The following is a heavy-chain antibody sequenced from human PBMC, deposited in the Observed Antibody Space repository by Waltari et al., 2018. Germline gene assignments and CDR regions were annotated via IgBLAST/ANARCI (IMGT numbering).Heavy chain of an antibody. Sequence: EEQLVESGGGLVKPGGSLRLSCAASDFTFSSYSMNWVRQAPGKGLGWVGSISSTSHYIYYADSVKGRFTISRDNAKNSLYLQMNSLRAEDTAVYYCARGFWFATVSTFTWFDPWGQGTLVTVSS. V-gene: IGHV3-21*01. D-gene: IGHD4-17*01. CDR1: DFTFSSYS. CDR2: ISSTSHYI. J-gene: IGHJ5*02. CDR3: ARGFWFATVSTFTWFDP.